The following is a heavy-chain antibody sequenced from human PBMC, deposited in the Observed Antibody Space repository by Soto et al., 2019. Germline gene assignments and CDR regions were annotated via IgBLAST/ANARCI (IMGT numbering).Heavy chain of an antibody. CDR2: IYPGDSDT. CDR1: GYSFTNYW. CDR3: VRSRITGSTYTFDY. J-gene: IGHJ4*02. V-gene: IGHV5-51*01. Sequence: PGESLKISCTGSGYSFTNYWIGWVRQMPGKGLEWMGIIYPGDSDTRYSPSFQGQVTISADKSISTAYLQWRSLKASDSGVYYCVRSRITGSTYTFDYWGQETLVTVSS. D-gene: IGHD1-20*01.